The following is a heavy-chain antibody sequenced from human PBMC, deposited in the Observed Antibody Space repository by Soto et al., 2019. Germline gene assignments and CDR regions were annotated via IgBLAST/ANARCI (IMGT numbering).Heavy chain of an antibody. D-gene: IGHD2-2*01. CDR1: GFTVSSNY. V-gene: IGHV3-53*01. J-gene: IGHJ6*02. Sequence: PGGSLRLSCAASGFTVSSNYMSWVRQAPGKGLEWVSVIYSGGSTYYADSVKGRFTISRDNSKNTLYLQMNSLRAEDTAVYYCARYRRYCSSTSCPYCYYGMDVWGQGTTVTVSS. CDR3: ARYRRYCSSTSCPYCYYGMDV. CDR2: IYSGGST.